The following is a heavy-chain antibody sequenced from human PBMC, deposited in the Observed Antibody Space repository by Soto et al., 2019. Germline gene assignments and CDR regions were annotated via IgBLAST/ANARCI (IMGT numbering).Heavy chain of an antibody. CDR3: ARVMAAMQNWLDP. CDR2: IYHTGTT. D-gene: IGHD2-2*01. V-gene: IGHV4-30-4*01. J-gene: IGHJ5*02. CDR1: GGSISSIDYF. Sequence: PSETLSLTCRVSGGSISSIDYFWSWIRQPPGKGLEWIGFIYHTGTTYYNPSLRSRVTISIDTSKSQFSMKLNSVTAADTAVYYRARVMAAMQNWLDPWGQGTLVTVSS.